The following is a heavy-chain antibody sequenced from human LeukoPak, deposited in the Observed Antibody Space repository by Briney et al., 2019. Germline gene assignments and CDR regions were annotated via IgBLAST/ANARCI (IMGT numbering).Heavy chain of an antibody. V-gene: IGHV3-30*04. CDR3: ARGAGSLSGYDRNNWFDP. Sequence: PGGSLRLSCAASGFTFSSYAMHWVRQAPRKGLEGVAVISYDGSNKYYADSVKGRFTISRDKSKNALYLQMNSLRAEDTAVYYCARGAGSLSGYDRNNWFDPWGQGTLVTVSS. D-gene: IGHD5-12*01. CDR2: ISYDGSNK. J-gene: IGHJ5*02. CDR1: GFTFSSYA.